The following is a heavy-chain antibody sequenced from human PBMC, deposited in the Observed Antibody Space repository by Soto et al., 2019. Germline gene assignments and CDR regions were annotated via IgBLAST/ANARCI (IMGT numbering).Heavy chain of an antibody. CDR3: ARTLWFGGLLYRPEDV. V-gene: IGHV3-21*01. CDR2: ISSSSSYI. Sequence: PGGSLRLSCAASGFTFSSYSMNWVRQAPGKGLEWVSSISSSSSYIYYADSVKGRFTISRDNAKNSLYLQMNSLRAEDTAVYYCARTLWFGGLLYRPEDVWGQGTTVTVSS. CDR1: GFTFSSYS. J-gene: IGHJ6*02. D-gene: IGHD3-10*01.